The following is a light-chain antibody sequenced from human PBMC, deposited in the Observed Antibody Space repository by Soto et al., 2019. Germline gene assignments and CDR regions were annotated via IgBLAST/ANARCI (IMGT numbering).Light chain of an antibody. CDR3: HQYYSFPLT. CDR1: QDISNY. Sequence: DVQMIQSPSSLSASVGDRVSITCRASQDISNYLAWFQQKPGKAPKSLIFAASSLQSGVPRRFSGSVSGIEFTLTITGLLPEDFATYYCHQYYSFPLTFGPGTRVDI. J-gene: IGKJ3*01. CDR2: AAS. V-gene: IGKV1-16*01.